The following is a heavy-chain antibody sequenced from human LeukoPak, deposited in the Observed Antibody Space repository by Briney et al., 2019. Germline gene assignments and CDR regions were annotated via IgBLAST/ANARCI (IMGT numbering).Heavy chain of an antibody. D-gene: IGHD5-18*01. J-gene: IGHJ4*02. CDR3: AREIQLWLGRFFDY. CDR1: GGSISSYY. CDR2: IYTSGST. Sequence: PSETLSLTCTVSGGSISSYYWSWIRQPAGKGLEWIGRIYTSGSTNYNPSLKSRVTMSVDTSKNQFSLKLSSVTAADTAVYYCAREIQLWLGRFFDYWGQGTLVTVSS. V-gene: IGHV4-4*07.